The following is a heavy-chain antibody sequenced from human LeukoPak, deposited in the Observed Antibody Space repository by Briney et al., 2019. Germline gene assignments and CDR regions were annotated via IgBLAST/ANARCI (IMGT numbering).Heavy chain of an antibody. J-gene: IGHJ4*02. CDR3: AGTPGGAAAGYYFDY. D-gene: IGHD6-13*01. CDR2: IYSGGST. V-gene: IGHV3-53*01. CDR1: GFTVSSNY. Sequence: PGGSLRLSCAASGFTVSSNYMSWVRQAPGKGLEWVSVIYSGGSTYYADSVKGRFTISRDNSKNTLYLQMNSLRAEDTAVYYCAGTPGGAAAGYYFDYWGQGTLVTVSS.